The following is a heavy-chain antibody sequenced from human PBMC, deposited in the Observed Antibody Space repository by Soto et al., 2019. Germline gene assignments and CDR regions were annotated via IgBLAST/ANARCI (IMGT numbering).Heavy chain of an antibody. CDR1: GFTFSSYA. D-gene: IGHD3-10*01. J-gene: IGHJ4*02. Sequence: GGSLRLSCAASGFTFSSYAMSWVRQAPGKGLEWVSAISGSGGSTYYADSVKGRFTISRDNSKNTLYLQMNSLRAEDTAVYYCAKDRPLYGSGSYSRQVPLDYWGQGTLVNVS. V-gene: IGHV3-23*01. CDR2: ISGSGGST. CDR3: AKDRPLYGSGSYSRQVPLDY.